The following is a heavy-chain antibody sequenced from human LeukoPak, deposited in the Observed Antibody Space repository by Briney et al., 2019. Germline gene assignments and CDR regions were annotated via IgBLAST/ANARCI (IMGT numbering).Heavy chain of an antibody. CDR2: IYYSGST. CDR1: GGSISSYY. CDR3: ASNYYGSGSYDY. D-gene: IGHD3-10*01. V-gene: IGHV4-59*01. Sequence: SGTLSLTCTVSGGSISSYYWSWIRQPPGKGLEWIGYIYYSGSTNYNPSLKSRVTISVDTSKNQFSLKLSSVTAADTAVYYCASNYYGSGSYDYWGQGTLVTVSS. J-gene: IGHJ4*02.